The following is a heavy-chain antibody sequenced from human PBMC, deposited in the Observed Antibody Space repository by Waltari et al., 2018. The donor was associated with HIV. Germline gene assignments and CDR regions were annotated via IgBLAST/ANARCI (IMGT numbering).Heavy chain of an antibody. CDR1: GFTFSSYY. J-gene: IGHJ6*02. V-gene: IGHV3-21*06. Sequence: EEQLVESGGGLVKPGGFLRLSCAVSGFTFSSYYMTWVRQAPGKGLEWVSYISSSGDDIYYADSVKGRFTISRDNANNSLFLQMSSLRAEDTAVYYCAKFTSCRGNTCSYGMQVWGQGTTVIVS. CDR3: AKFTSCRGNTCSYGMQV. CDR2: ISSSGDDI. D-gene: IGHD2-2*01.